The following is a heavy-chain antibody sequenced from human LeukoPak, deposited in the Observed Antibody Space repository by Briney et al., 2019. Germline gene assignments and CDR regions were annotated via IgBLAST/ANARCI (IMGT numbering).Heavy chain of an antibody. CDR1: GFTFSSYS. Sequence: GGSLRLSCAASGFTFSSYSMNWVRQAPGKGLEWVPSISSSSSYIYYADSVKGRFTISRDNAKNSLYLQMNSPRAEDTAVYYCARDRVSSSSGDFDYWGQGTLVTVSS. CDR3: ARDRVSSSSGDFDY. V-gene: IGHV3-21*01. CDR2: ISSSSSYI. J-gene: IGHJ4*02. D-gene: IGHD6-6*01.